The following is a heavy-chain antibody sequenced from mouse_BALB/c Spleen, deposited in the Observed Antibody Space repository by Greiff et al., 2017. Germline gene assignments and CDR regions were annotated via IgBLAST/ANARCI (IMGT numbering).Heavy chain of an antibody. CDR1: GFTFSSYG. CDR2: ISSGGSYT. Sequence: EVQRVESGGDLVKPGGSLKLSCAASGFTFSSYGMSWVRQTPDKRLEWVATISSGGSYTYYPDSVKGRFTISRDNAKNTLYLQMSSLKSEDTAMYYCARHEGYDGAYYFDYWGQGTTLTVSS. D-gene: IGHD2-2*01. CDR3: ARHEGYDGAYYFDY. J-gene: IGHJ2*01. V-gene: IGHV5-6*01.